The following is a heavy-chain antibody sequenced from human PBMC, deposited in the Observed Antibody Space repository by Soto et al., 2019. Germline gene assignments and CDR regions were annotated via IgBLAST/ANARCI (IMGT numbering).Heavy chain of an antibody. D-gene: IGHD3-10*01. Sequence: QVQLVESGGGVVQPGRSLRLSCAASGFTFSHYAMHWVRQAPGKGLEWVALMSYDGSNEYYADSVKGRFTITRDNSKNTLYLQMNSLRAEDTAVYYCAKDGSQEFDYWGQGTLVTVSS. J-gene: IGHJ4*02. CDR3: AKDGSQEFDY. CDR2: MSYDGSNE. CDR1: GFTFSHYA. V-gene: IGHV3-30*18.